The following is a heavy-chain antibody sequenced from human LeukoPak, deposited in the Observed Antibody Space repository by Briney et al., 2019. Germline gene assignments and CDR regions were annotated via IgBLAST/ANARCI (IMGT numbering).Heavy chain of an antibody. D-gene: IGHD2-2*01. CDR2: IYYSGNT. V-gene: IGHV4-30-4*01. CDR1: GGSINSGDYY. CDR3: ARMGLGYCSNTTCRPVFDN. J-gene: IGHJ4*02. Sequence: PSETLSLTCTVSGGSINSGDYYWTWIRQPPGKGLEWLGYIYYSGNTYYNPSLKSRVSISVDTSKNQFSLTLTSMTAADTAVYYCARMGLGYCSNTTCRPVFDNWGQGTLVTVFS.